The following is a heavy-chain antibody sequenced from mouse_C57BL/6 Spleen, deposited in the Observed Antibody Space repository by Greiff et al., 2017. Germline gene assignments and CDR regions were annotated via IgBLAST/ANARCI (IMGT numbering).Heavy chain of an antibody. J-gene: IGHJ1*03. Sequence: QVQLQQSGAELVKPGASVKMSCKASGYTFTSYWITWVKQRPGQGLEWIGDIYPGSGSTNYNEKFKSKATLTVDTSSSTAYMQLSSLTSEDSAVYYCAREGAVVARGYFDVWGTGTTVTVSS. CDR1: GYTFTSYW. D-gene: IGHD1-1*01. V-gene: IGHV1-55*01. CDR3: AREGAVVARGYFDV. CDR2: IYPGSGST.